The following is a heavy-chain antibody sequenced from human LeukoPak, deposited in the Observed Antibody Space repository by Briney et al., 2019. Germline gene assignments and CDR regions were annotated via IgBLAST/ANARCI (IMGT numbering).Heavy chain of an antibody. V-gene: IGHV3-23*01. D-gene: IGHD6-19*01. CDR1: GFTFSSYA. J-gene: IGHJ4*02. Sequence: GGSLRLSCAASGFTFSSYAMSWVRQAPGKGLECVSTISGSAGNTFYADSVKGRFTISRDNSKNTLYLQMNSLRAEDTAIYYCAKDSRGYSSGWPLDYWGQGTLVTVSS. CDR3: AKDSRGYSSGWPLDY. CDR2: ISGSAGNT.